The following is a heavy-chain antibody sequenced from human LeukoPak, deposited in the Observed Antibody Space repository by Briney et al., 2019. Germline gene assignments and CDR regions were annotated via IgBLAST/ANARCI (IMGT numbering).Heavy chain of an antibody. CDR3: EGWERPFDY. D-gene: IGHD1-26*01. CDR2: VYSDGKT. CDR1: GGSFSGYY. Sequence: ETLSLTCAVYGGSFSGYYWSWVRQAPGKGLEWVSVVYSDGKTCYADAVKGRFTISKDNSRNTLYLQMNSLRAEDTAVYYCEGWERPFDYWGQGTLVTVSS. J-gene: IGHJ4*02. V-gene: IGHV3-53*01.